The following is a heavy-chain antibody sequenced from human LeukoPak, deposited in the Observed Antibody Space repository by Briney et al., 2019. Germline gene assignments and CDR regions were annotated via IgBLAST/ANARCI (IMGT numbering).Heavy chain of an antibody. D-gene: IGHD3-10*01. Sequence: SQTLSLTCTVSGGSISSGDYYWSWIRQPPGKGLECIGFLYYSGSTYYNPSLKSRVTISVDTSKNQFSLKLSSLTAADTAIYYCARDKVRGWEYNWFDPWGQGTLVTVSS. V-gene: IGHV4-30-4*01. CDR2: LYYSGST. J-gene: IGHJ5*02. CDR3: ARDKVRGWEYNWFDP. CDR1: GGSISSGDYY.